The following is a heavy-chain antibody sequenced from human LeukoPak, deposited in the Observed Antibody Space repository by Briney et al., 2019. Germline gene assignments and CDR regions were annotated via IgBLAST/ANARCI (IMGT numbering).Heavy chain of an antibody. CDR3: ARGGYYDSSGSFDP. Sequence: ASVKVSCKASGYTFARYYIHWVRQAPGQGLEWMGIINPSGGSTRYAQKFQGRVTMTRDTSTSTVYMELSSLRSDDTAVYYCARGGYYDSSGSFDPWGQGTLVTVSP. J-gene: IGHJ5*02. D-gene: IGHD3-22*01. CDR1: GYTFARYY. CDR2: INPSGGST. V-gene: IGHV1-46*01.